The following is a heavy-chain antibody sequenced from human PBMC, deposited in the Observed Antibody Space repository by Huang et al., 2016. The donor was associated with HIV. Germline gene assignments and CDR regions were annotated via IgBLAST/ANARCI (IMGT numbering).Heavy chain of an antibody. CDR1: GYSFTNYW. CDR3: ARSEVLVTAVPFDH. Sequence: EVQLVQSEAEVKKPGESLKISCRGSGYSFTNYWIGWVRQRPGEGLEWMGVIYPADSDTMYSPSFQGQVTFSADKSTRTADLQWSSLQASDTAIYYCARSEVLVTAVPFDHWGQGTLVTVSS. J-gene: IGHJ4*02. V-gene: IGHV5-51*03. CDR2: IYPADSDT. D-gene: IGHD2-21*02.